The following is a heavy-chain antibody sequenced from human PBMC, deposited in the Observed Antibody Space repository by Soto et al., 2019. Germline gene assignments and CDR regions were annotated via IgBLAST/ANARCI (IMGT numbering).Heavy chain of an antibody. CDR1: GYTFTGYY. J-gene: IGHJ6*02. CDR2: INPNSGGT. CDR3: ARFTAARPDYYYYYGMDV. V-gene: IGHV1-2*02. Sequence: ASVKVSCKTSGYTFTGYYMHWVRQAPGQGLEWMGWINPNSGGTNYAQKFQGRVTMTRDTSISPAYMELSRLRSDDTAVYYCARFTAARPDYYYYYGMDVWGQGTTVTVSS. D-gene: IGHD6-6*01.